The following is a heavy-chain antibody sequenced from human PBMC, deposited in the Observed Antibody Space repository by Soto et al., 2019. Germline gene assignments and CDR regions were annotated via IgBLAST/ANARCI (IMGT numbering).Heavy chain of an antibody. V-gene: IGHV1-3*01. CDR2: INAGNGNT. D-gene: IGHD6-6*01. J-gene: IGHJ6*03. CDR3: ARDRHLIAARPATYYYYYYMDV. CDR1: GYTFTSYA. Sequence: ASVKVSCKASGYTFTSYAMHWVRQAPGQRLEWMGWINAGNGNTKYSQKFQGRVTITRDTSASTAYMKLSSLRSEDTAVYYCARDRHLIAARPATYYYYYYMDVWGKGTTVTVSS.